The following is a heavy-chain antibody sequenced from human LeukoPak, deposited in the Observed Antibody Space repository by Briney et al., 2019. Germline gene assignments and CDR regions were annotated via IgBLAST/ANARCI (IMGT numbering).Heavy chain of an antibody. CDR3: ARVFHDSSGYPFDY. CDR1: GGSMSSYY. J-gene: IGHJ4*02. V-gene: IGHV4-59*01. D-gene: IGHD3-22*01. Sequence: PSQTLSLTCTVSGGSMSSYYWSWIRQPPGKGLEWIGYTYYIGNTNFNPSLKSRVTISVDTSNNQFSLKVSSVTAADTAVYYCARVFHDSSGYPFDYWGQGTLVTVSS. CDR2: TYYIGNT.